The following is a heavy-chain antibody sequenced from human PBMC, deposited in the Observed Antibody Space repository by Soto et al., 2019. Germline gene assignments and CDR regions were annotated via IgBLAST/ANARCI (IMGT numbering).Heavy chain of an antibody. J-gene: IGHJ6*04. CDR2: ISYDGSNK. Sequence: GGSLRLSCAASGFTFSSYAMHWVRQAPGKGLEWVAVISYDGSNKYYADSVKGRFTISRDNSKNTLYLQMNSLRAEDTAVYYCGRVGFCSRRIRRYYYCGMDVWGKGTTVTVSS. CDR3: GRVGFCSRRIRRYYYCGMDV. CDR1: GFTFSSYA. V-gene: IGHV3-30-3*01. D-gene: IGHD6-13*01.